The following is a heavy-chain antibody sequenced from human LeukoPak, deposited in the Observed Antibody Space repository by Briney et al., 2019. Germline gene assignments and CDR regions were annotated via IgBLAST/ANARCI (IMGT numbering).Heavy chain of an antibody. CDR3: ARAGGRGYSGYEEIGAFDI. J-gene: IGHJ3*02. D-gene: IGHD5-12*01. CDR1: GFSFSTNA. V-gene: IGHV3-48*03. CDR2: ISSSGSTI. Sequence: GGSLRLSCAASGFSFSTNAMAWVRQAPGKGLEWVSYISSSGSTIYYADSVKGRFTISRDNAKNSLYLQMNSLRAEDTAVYYCARAGGRGYSGYEEIGAFDIWGQGTMVTVSS.